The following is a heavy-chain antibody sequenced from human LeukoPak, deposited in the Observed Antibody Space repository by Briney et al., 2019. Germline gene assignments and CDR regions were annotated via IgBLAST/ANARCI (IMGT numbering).Heavy chain of an antibody. CDR2: IYYSGST. V-gene: IGHV4-39*01. D-gene: IGHD3-22*01. Sequence: PSETLSLTCTVSGGSISSYYWGWIRQPPGKGLEWIGSIYYSGSTYYNPSLKSRVTISVDTSKNQFSLKLSSVTAADTAVYYCARQPYDSSGLNWFDPWGQGTLVTVSS. CDR1: GGSISSYY. CDR3: ARQPYDSSGLNWFDP. J-gene: IGHJ5*02.